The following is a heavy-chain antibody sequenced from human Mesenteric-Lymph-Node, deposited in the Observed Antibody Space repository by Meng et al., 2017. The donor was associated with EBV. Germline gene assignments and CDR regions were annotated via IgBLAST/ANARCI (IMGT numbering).Heavy chain of an antibody. CDR3: ARDSGITVTNSFDY. V-gene: IGHV4-61*01. D-gene: IGHD1-20*01. Sequence: VEPQEAAPGRVKPSETLSLTCSVSGGSVSSGSYFWSWIRQPPGKGLEWIGYIYRTGSTDYNPSLNSRVSISIDTSKNQFSLRLTSVTAADTAVYYCARDSGITVTNSFDYWGQGALVTVSS. CDR2: IYRTGST. J-gene: IGHJ4*02. CDR1: GGSVSSGSYF.